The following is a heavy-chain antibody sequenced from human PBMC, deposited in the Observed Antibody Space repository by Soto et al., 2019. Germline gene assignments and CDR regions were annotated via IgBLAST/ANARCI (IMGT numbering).Heavy chain of an antibody. CDR1: GGSFSGYY. CDR3: ARGRDYIWGSYRYTGSFDY. Sequence: SETLSLTCAVYGGSFSGYYWSWIRQPPGKGLEWIGEINHSGSTNYNPSLKSRVTISVDTSKNQFSLKLSSVTAADTAVYYCARGRDYIWGSYRYTGSFDYWGQGTLVTISS. D-gene: IGHD3-16*02. J-gene: IGHJ4*02. V-gene: IGHV4-34*01. CDR2: INHSGST.